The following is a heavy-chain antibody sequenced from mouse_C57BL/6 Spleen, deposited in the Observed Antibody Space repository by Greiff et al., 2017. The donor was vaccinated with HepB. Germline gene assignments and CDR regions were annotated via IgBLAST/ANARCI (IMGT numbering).Heavy chain of an antibody. D-gene: IGHD3-2*02. CDR3: ARETAQAKDYAMDY. CDR1: GFTFSDYG. CDR2: ISSGSSTI. Sequence: EVQLQQSGGGLVKPGGSLKLSCAASGFTFSDYGMHWVRQAPEKGLEWVAYISSGSSTIYYADTVKGRFTISRDNAKNTLFLQMTSLRSEDTAMYYCARETAQAKDYAMDYWGQGTSVTVAS. J-gene: IGHJ4*01. V-gene: IGHV5-17*01.